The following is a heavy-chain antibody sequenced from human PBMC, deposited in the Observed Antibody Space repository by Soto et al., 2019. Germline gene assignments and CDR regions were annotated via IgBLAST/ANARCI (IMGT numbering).Heavy chain of an antibody. V-gene: IGHV1-2*02. J-gene: IGHJ6*02. CDR2: MDPLTGGT. Sequence: QVQLEQSGAEVKQPGASVKVSCKDYGYNLGAYYTYWVRQAPRRGLERLGLMDPLTGGTDYEERLRDRVTMTRDTSINTAYMELRRLRSDDTAIYVCARGRDAATQFYSPNGMDVWGQGTTVTVSS. D-gene: IGHD2-15*01. CDR1: GYNLGAYY. CDR3: ARGRDAATQFYSPNGMDV.